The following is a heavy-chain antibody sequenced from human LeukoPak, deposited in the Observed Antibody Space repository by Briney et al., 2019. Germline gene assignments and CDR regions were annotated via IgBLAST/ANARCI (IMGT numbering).Heavy chain of an antibody. CDR2: TSGSGGST. CDR1: GFTFSSYA. Sequence: GGSLRLSCAAFGFTFSSYAMSWVRQAPGKGLEWVSGTSGSGGSTYYADSVKGRFTISRDNSKNTLYLQMNSLRAEDTAVYYCAKDPYGETTYYFDYWGQGILVTVSS. CDR3: AKDPYGETTYYFDY. V-gene: IGHV3-23*01. D-gene: IGHD4/OR15-4a*01. J-gene: IGHJ4*02.